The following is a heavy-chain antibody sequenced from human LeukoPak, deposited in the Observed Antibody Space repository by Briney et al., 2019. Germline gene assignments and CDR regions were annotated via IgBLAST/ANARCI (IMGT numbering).Heavy chain of an antibody. CDR3: TKGDLLRH. V-gene: IGHV3-23*01. CDR2: ISGSGDTT. J-gene: IGHJ4*02. Sequence: GGSLRLSCAASGFAFSNYAMSWVRQAPGKGLEWVSGISGSGDTTYYPDSVKGRFTISRDNSVNTLYLQLNSLRAEDTAVYYCTKGDLLRHWGQGTLVTVSS. D-gene: IGHD1-26*01. CDR1: GFAFSNYA.